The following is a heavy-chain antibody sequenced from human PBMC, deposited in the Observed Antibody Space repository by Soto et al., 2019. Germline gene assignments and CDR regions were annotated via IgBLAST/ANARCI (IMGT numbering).Heavy chain of an antibody. D-gene: IGHD2-21*02. V-gene: IGHV1-46*01. CDR2: INPSASHT. Sequence: QVHLVQSGAEVKKPGASVKVSCKASGDTVTNFYVHWVRQAPGQGLEWMGIINPSASHTTYAQKFQGRLTLTTDTSTATVYMELSSLTSEDTALYFCARDRSGTAAPRGMDVWGQGTTVTVSS. J-gene: IGHJ6*02. CDR3: ARDRSGTAAPRGMDV. CDR1: GDTVTNFY.